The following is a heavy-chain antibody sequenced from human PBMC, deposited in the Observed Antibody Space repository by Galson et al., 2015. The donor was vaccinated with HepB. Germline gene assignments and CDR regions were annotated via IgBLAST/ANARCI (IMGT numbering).Heavy chain of an antibody. J-gene: IGHJ4*02. V-gene: IGHV3-15*01. Sequence: SLRLSCAASGFTFSNAWMSWVRQAPEKGLEWVGRIKSKTEGGATEYAAPVKGRFTISRDDSKNTQDLQMDSLKIEDTAVYYCTTSGYSYGYFDFWGQGALVTVSS. CDR2: IKSKTEGGAT. D-gene: IGHD5-18*01. CDR1: GFTFSNAW. CDR3: TTSGYSYGYFDF.